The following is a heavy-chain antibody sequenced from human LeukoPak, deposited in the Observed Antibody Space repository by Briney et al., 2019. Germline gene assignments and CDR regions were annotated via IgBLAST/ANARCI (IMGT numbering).Heavy chain of an antibody. J-gene: IGHJ5*02. CDR1: AFTFSDHY. CDR3: AREGGVLLWFGELSPGWFDP. D-gene: IGHD3-10*01. CDR2: ISGSSGTI. V-gene: IGHV3-11*04. Sequence: PGGSLRLSCAASAFTFSDHYMIWIRQAPGKGLEWVSYISGSSGTIYYGASVKGRFTISRDNAKNSLYLQMNSLRAEDTAVYYCAREGGVLLWFGELSPGWFDPWGQGTLVTVSS.